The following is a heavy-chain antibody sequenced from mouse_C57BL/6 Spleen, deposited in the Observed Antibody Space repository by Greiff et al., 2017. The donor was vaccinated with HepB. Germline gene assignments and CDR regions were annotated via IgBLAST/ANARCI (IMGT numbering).Heavy chain of an antibody. J-gene: IGHJ3*01. V-gene: IGHV5-15*04. Sequence: EVKLEESGGGLVQPRGSLKLSCAASGFTFSDYGMAWVRQAPRKGPEWVAFISNLAYSIYYADTVTGRFTISRENAKNTLYLEMSSLRSEDTAMYYCARHDDYDVPFAYWGQGTLVTVSA. CDR3: ARHDDYDVPFAY. D-gene: IGHD2-4*01. CDR1: GFTFSDYG. CDR2: ISNLAYSI.